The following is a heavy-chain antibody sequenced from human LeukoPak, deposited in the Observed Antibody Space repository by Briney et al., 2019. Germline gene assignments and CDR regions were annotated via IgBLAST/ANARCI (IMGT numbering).Heavy chain of an antibody. J-gene: IGHJ4*02. Sequence: ASVKVSCKASGYTFTSYGISWVRQAPGQGLEWMGWISAYNGNTNYAQKLQGRVTMTTDTSTSTAYTELRSLRSDDTAVYYCARDTGYCSSTSCYRFDYWGQETLVTVSS. CDR2: ISAYNGNT. V-gene: IGHV1-18*01. CDR1: GYTFTSYG. CDR3: ARDTGYCSSTSCYRFDY. D-gene: IGHD2-2*02.